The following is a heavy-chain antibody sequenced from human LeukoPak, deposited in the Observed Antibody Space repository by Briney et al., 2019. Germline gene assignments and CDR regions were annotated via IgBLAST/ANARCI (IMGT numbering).Heavy chain of an antibody. Sequence: ASVKVSCKASGYTFIDYYMHWVRQAPGQGLEWIGWISPNSGGTKYVQKFQGRVTMTRDTSITTVYMELSGLSFDDTAVYYYARGGGRYSVDYWGQGTLVIVSS. CDR1: GYTFIDYY. J-gene: IGHJ4*02. CDR3: ARGGGRYSVDY. D-gene: IGHD1-26*01. CDR2: ISPNSGGT. V-gene: IGHV1-2*02.